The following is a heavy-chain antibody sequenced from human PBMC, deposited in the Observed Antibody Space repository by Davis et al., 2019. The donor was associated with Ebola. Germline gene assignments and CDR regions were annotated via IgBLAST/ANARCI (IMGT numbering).Heavy chain of an antibody. V-gene: IGHV3-7*01. J-gene: IGHJ6*02. CDR1: GFTFSSYW. CDR3: ARGPHTYGMDV. CDR2: IKQDGSEK. Sequence: GESLKISCAASGFTFSSYWMSWVRQAPGKGLEWVANIKQDGSEKYYVDSVKGRFTISRDNAKNSLYLQMNSLRAEDTAVYYCARGPHTYGMDVWGQGTAVTVSS.